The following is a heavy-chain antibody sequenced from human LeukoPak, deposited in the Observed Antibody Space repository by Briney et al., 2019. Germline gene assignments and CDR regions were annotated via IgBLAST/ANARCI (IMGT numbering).Heavy chain of an antibody. CDR1: GYNFPIYW. D-gene: IGHD6-13*01. CDR3: ARQGAAGKYYYSSMDV. Sequence: LGGSLQISGQGSGYNFPIYWIGGVGQMPGQGLEGMGIIYPDASNTIYGPSFQGQVTISADKSTHPAYLERSSLKGSDTAIYYCARQGAAGKYYYSSMDVWGKGTTVTVSS. V-gene: IGHV5-51*01. CDR2: IYPDASNT. J-gene: IGHJ6*03.